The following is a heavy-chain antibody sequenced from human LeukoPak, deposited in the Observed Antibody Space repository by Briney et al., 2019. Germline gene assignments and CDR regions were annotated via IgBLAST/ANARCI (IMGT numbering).Heavy chain of an antibody. CDR1: GVSISGSTYY. CDR3: ARDGFVLSDYCGFDV. V-gene: IGHV4-39*07. CDR2: VYYNGRT. D-gene: IGHD3-16*01. Sequence: PSETLSLTCTASGVSISGSTYYWGWIRQPPGRGLEWIGSVYYNGRTYYNPSLKSRLTVTVETSKNQFSLRLNSVTAADTAVYYCARDGFVLSDYCGFDVWGQGTTVTVSS. J-gene: IGHJ6*02.